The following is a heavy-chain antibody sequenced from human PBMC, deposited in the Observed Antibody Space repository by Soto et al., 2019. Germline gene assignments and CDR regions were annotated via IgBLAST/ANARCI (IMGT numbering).Heavy chain of an antibody. V-gene: IGHV1-69*01. CDR3: ARVHGKRPYYYYYYGMDV. J-gene: IGHJ6*02. CDR1: GGTFSSYA. CDR2: IIPIFGTA. Sequence: QVQLVQSGAEVKKPGSSVKVSCKASGGTFSSYAISWVRQAPGQGLEWMGGIIPIFGTANYAQKFQGRVTITADESTSTAYRELSSLRSEDTAVYYCARVHGKRPYYYYYYGMDVWGQGTTVTVSS.